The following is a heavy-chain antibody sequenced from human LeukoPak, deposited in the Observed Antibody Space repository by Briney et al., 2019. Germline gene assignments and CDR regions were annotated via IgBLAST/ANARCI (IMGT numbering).Heavy chain of an antibody. V-gene: IGHV4-59*01. CDR1: GGSISSYY. CDR2: MYYSGST. CDR3: ARGVGWYYYGSGSHPFDY. Sequence: SETLSLTCTVSGGSISSYYWSWIRQPPGKGLEWIGYMYYSGSTNYNPSLKSRVTISVDTSKNQFSLKLSSVTAADTAVYYCARGVGWYYYGSGSHPFDYWGQGTLVTVSS. J-gene: IGHJ4*02. D-gene: IGHD3-10*01.